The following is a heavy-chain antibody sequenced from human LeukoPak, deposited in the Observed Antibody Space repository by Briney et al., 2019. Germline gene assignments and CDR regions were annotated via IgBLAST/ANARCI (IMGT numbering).Heavy chain of an antibody. CDR3: ARGYEAYGPFGLGY. Sequence: KPSETLSLTCTVSGASISSYYWSWIRQPPGKGLEWIGSIYYSGSTDYNPSLKSRVTISVDTSKNQFSLHLTSVTAADTAAYYCARGYEAYGPFGLGYWGQGTLVTVSS. CDR1: GASISSYY. D-gene: IGHD4-17*01. J-gene: IGHJ4*02. CDR2: IYYSGST. V-gene: IGHV4-59*01.